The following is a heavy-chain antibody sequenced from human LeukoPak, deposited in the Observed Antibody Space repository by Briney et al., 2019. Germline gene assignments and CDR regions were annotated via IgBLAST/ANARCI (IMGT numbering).Heavy chain of an antibody. J-gene: IGHJ4*02. D-gene: IGHD5-24*01. CDR2: IKQDGSEK. V-gene: IGHV3-7*01. Sequence: GGSLRLPCVGSGFTFSDYWMSWVRQAPGKGLEWVANIKQDGSEKDYVDALKGRFTISRDNAKNSLYLQMNSLRAEDTAVYYYARWLELMRNFDWWGQGTLVTVSS. CDR1: GFTFSDYW. CDR3: ARWLELMRNFDW.